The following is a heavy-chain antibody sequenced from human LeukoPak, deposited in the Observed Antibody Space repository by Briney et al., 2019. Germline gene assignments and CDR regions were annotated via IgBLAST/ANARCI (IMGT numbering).Heavy chain of an antibody. CDR2: IYSGGNT. J-gene: IGHJ4*02. CDR3: AKTYYYDSSGYYDY. CDR1: ELTVSSNY. V-gene: IGHV3-53*01. D-gene: IGHD3-22*01. Sequence: GGSLRLSCAASELTVSSNYMNWVRQAPGKGLEWVSIIYSGGNTYYADSVKGRFTISRDNSKNTLYLQMNSLRAEDTAVYYCAKTYYYDSSGYYDYWGQGTLVTVSS.